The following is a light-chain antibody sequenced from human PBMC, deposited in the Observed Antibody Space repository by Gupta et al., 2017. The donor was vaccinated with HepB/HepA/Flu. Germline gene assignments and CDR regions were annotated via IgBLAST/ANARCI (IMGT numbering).Light chain of an antibody. CDR2: ATS. V-gene: IGKV1-9*01. CDR1: QGISSY. CDR3: QQLNSYPPWT. J-gene: IGKJ1*01. Sequence: DIQLTQSPSSLSASVADRVTITCRASQGISSYLAWYQQKPGKAPKILIYATSTLQSGVPSRFSGSGSGTDFTLTISSLQPEDFATYYCQQLNSYPPWTFGQGTKVEIK.